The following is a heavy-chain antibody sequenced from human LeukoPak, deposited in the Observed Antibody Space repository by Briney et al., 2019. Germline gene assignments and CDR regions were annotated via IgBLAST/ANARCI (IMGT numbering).Heavy chain of an antibody. CDR2: IKEDGSEK. D-gene: IGHD6-19*01. CDR3: ARVGIEVDGRGLVDY. CDR1: GFSFSTYW. Sequence: GGSLRLSCAASGFSFSTYWMSWVRQAPGKGLEWVANIKEDGSEKEYVDSVKGRFTFSRDNAKNLLYLQMNSLRSEDTALYYCARVGIEVDGRGLVDYWGQGTLVTVSS. V-gene: IGHV3-7*01. J-gene: IGHJ4*02.